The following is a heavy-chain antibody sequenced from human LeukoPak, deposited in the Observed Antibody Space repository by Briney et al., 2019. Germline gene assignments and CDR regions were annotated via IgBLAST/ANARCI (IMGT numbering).Heavy chain of an antibody. Sequence: PGGSLRLSCAASGFTFSSYSMNWVRQAPGKGLEWVSSISSSSSYIYYADSVKGRFTISRDNAKNSLYLQMNSLRAEDTAVYYCARDPSTAAANWFDPWGQGTLVTVSS. J-gene: IGHJ5*02. D-gene: IGHD6-13*01. CDR3: ARDPSTAAANWFDP. V-gene: IGHV3-21*01. CDR1: GFTFSSYS. CDR2: ISSSSSYI.